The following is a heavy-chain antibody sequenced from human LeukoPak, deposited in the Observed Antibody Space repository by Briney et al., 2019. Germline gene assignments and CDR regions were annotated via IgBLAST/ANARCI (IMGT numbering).Heavy chain of an antibody. CDR1: GYTFTGYY. CDR2: INPNSGGT. J-gene: IGHJ4*02. Sequence: EASVKVSCKASGYTFTGYYMHWVRHAPGQGLEWMGWINPNSGGTNYAQKFQGRVTMTRDTSISTAYMELSKLRSDDTAVYYCARGSIQLWLLDYWGQGTLVTVSS. D-gene: IGHD5-18*01. CDR3: ARGSIQLWLLDY. V-gene: IGHV1-2*02.